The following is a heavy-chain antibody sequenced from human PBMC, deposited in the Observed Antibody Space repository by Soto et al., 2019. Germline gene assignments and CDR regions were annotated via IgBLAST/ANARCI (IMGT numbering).Heavy chain of an antibody. CDR1: GGSFSGYY. D-gene: IGHD2-2*01. CDR3: ARGGWKPAAIHYFDY. V-gene: IGHV4-34*01. J-gene: IGHJ4*02. Sequence: QVQLQQWGAGLLKPSETLSLTCAVYGGSFSGYYWSWIRQPPGKGLEWIGEINHSGSTNYNPSLKSRVTIXXDXSXNQFSLKLSSVTAADTAVYYCARGGWKPAAIHYFDYWGQGTLVTVSS. CDR2: INHSGST.